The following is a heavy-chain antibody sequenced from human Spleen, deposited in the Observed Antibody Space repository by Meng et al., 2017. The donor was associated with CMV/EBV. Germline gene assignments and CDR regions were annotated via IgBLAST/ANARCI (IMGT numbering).Heavy chain of an antibody. CDR1: GFTLSDYY. Sequence: RLACAASGFTLSDYYMSWIRQAPGKGLEWVSAISGSGGSTYYADSVKGRFTISRDNSKNTLYLQMNSLRAEDTAVYYCAKAPGNTDYWGQGTLVTVSS. CDR2: ISGSGGST. J-gene: IGHJ4*02. D-gene: IGHD1/OR15-1a*01. V-gene: IGHV3-23*01. CDR3: AKAPGNTDY.